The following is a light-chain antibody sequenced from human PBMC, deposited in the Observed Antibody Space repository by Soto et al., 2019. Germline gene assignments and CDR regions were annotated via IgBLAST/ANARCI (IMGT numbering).Light chain of an antibody. CDR2: AAS. Sequence: DIQMTQSPSSLSASVGDRVTITCLASQSISSYLNWYQQKPGKAPKLLIYAASSLQSGVPSRFSGSGSGTDFTHTISSLQPEDFATYYCQQSYSTPPTFGQGTKLEIK. CDR3: QQSYSTPPT. CDR1: QSISSY. J-gene: IGKJ2*01. V-gene: IGKV1-39*01.